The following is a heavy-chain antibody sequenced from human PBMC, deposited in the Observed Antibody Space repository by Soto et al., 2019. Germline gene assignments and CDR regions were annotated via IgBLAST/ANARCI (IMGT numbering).Heavy chain of an antibody. CDR3: ARELPQRQGRNMDV. CDR1: GGSMSSGDYY. J-gene: IGHJ6*02. Sequence: SETLSLTCTVTGGSMSSGDYYWTWIRQHPGKGLEGIGYINYRGSLYYNPSLKSRVSMSVVTSKNQFSLNLSSVTAAETAVYYCARELPQRQGRNMDVWGQGTTVTVSS. V-gene: IGHV4-31*03. CDR2: INYRGSL. D-gene: IGHD1-1*01.